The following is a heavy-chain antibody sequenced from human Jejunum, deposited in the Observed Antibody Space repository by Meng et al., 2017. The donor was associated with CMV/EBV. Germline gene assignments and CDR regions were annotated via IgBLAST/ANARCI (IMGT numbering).Heavy chain of an antibody. Sequence: SGFSFRNSAMRRVRQALGKGLEWVSSISGSGGDKFYADSVRGRFTISRDNSKNTVYLQMNGLGAEDTAVYYCTKGVSGPLYYFDHWGQGMLVTVSS. D-gene: IGHD2-15*01. J-gene: IGHJ4*02. CDR2: ISGSGGDK. V-gene: IGHV3-23*01. CDR3: TKGVSGPLYYFDH. CDR1: GFSFRNSA.